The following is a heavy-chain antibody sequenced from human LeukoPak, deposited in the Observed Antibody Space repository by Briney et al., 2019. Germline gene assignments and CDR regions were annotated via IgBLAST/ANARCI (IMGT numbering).Heavy chain of an antibody. CDR2: ISGSGGNT. V-gene: IGHV3-23*01. CDR3: AKTSISPLRYFDWLSDAYYYYGMDV. Sequence: PGGSLRLSCAASGFTFSNYAMSWVRQAPGKGLEWVSVISGSGGNTYYADSVKGRFTISRDNSKNTLYLQMNSLRAEDTAVYYCAKTSISPLRYFDWLSDAYYYYGMDVWGQGTTVTVSS. J-gene: IGHJ6*02. CDR1: GFTFSNYA. D-gene: IGHD3-9*01.